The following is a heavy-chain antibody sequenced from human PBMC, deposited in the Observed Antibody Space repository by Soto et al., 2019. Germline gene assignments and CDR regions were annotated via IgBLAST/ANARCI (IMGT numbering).Heavy chain of an antibody. Sequence: QVHLVQSGTEVKKPGSSVKVSCKASGGTFSSSGFSWVRQAPGQGLEWMGMIVPSLDTTKYAQKFQARVTITADAVTSTAYMELRSLRSEDTAVYYCARWPQPRYTADPYAVDVWGQGTRVIVSS. CDR1: GGTFSSSG. V-gene: IGHV1-69*11. D-gene: IGHD3-16*02. CDR2: IVPSLDTT. J-gene: IGHJ6*02. CDR3: ARWPQPRYTADPYAVDV.